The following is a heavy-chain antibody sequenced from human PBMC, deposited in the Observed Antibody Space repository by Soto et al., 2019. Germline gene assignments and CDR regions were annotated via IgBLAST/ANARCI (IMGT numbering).Heavy chain of an antibody. Sequence: HPGGSLRLSCAASGFTFSSYGMHWVRQAPGKGLEWVAVIWYDGSNKYYADSVKGRFTISRDNSKNTLYLQMNSLRAEDTAVYYCARENYYYYYYMDVWGKGTTVTVSS. CDR2: IWYDGSNK. CDR1: GFTFSSYG. V-gene: IGHV3-33*01. J-gene: IGHJ6*03. CDR3: ARENYYYYYYMDV.